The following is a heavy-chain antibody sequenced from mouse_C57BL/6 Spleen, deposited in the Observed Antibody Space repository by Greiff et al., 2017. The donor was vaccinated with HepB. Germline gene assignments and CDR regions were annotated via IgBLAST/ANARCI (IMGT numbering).Heavy chain of an antibody. CDR1: GFSLTSYG. V-gene: IGHV2-2*01. CDR3: ARMDDGERYFDV. CDR2: LWSGGST. J-gene: IGHJ1*03. Sequence: VQLQQSGPGLVQPSQSLSITCTVSGFSLTSYGVHWVRQSPGKGLEWLGVLWSGGSTDYNAAFISRLSISKDDSKSQVFFKMNSLQADDTAIYYCARMDDGERYFDVWGTGTTVTVAS.